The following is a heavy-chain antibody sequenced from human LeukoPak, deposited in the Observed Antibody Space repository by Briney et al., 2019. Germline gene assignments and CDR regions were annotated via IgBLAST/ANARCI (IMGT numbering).Heavy chain of an antibody. Sequence: ASVKVSCKASGYTFTSYGISWVRQAPGQGLEWMGWISAYNGNTNYAQKLQGRVTMTTDTSTSTAYMELRSLRSDDTAVYYCASPGPSELPDRYAFDIWGQGTMVTVSS. V-gene: IGHV1-18*01. J-gene: IGHJ3*02. D-gene: IGHD1-26*01. CDR3: ASPGPSELPDRYAFDI. CDR1: GYTFTSYG. CDR2: ISAYNGNT.